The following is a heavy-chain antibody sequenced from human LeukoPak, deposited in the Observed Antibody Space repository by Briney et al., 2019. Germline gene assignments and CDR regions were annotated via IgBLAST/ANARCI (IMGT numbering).Heavy chain of an antibody. D-gene: IGHD4-11*01. Sequence: ASVKVSCKASGYTFTSYGISWVRQVPGQGLEWMGWISAYNGNTNYAQKLQGRVTMTTDTSTSTAYMELRSLRSDDTAVYYCARDQRATVTSLFDYWGQGTLVTVSS. CDR3: ARDQRATVTSLFDY. J-gene: IGHJ4*02. CDR2: ISAYNGNT. CDR1: GYTFTSYG. V-gene: IGHV1-18*01.